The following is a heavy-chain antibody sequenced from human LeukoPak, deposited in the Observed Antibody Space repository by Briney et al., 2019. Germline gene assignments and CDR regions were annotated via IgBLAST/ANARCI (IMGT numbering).Heavy chain of an antibody. CDR1: GYTFTSYA. CDR3: ARDSRQQWLLSYYYYGMDV. Sequence: PEASVKVSCKASGYTFTSYAMNWVRQAPGQGLEWMGWINTNTGNPTYAQGFTGRFVFSLDTSVSTAYLQISSLKAEDTAVYYCARDSRQQWLLSYYYYGMDVWGQGTTVTVSS. D-gene: IGHD6-19*01. V-gene: IGHV7-4-1*02. CDR2: INTNTGNP. J-gene: IGHJ6*02.